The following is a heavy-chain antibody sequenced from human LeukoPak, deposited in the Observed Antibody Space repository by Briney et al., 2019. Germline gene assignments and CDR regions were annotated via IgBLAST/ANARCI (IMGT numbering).Heavy chain of an antibody. V-gene: IGHV3-48*04. D-gene: IGHD2-2*02. CDR2: ISSSSGV. CDR3: AKDRGYQLLYGAFDI. CDR1: GFTFSTYS. J-gene: IGHJ3*02. Sequence: PGGSLRLSCAASGFTFSTYSMNWVRQAPGKGLEWISYISSSSGVYYADSVKGRFTISRDNAKNSLYLQMNSLRAEDMALYYCAKDRGYQLLYGAFDIWGQGTMVTVSS.